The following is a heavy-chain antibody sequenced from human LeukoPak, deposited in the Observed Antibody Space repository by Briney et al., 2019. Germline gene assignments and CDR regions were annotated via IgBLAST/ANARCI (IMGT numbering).Heavy chain of an antibody. CDR3: XXXXXXSYYYYGMDV. CDR1: GFTFSSYG. Sequence: GGSLRLSCAASGFTFSSYGIHWVRQAPGKGLEWVAVISYDGSNEYYVDSVKGRFTISRDNSKNTMYLQMNSLRAEDTAVYYXXXXXXXSYYYYGMDVWGQGTTVTVSS. V-gene: IGHV3-30*03. CDR2: ISYDGSNE. J-gene: IGHJ6*02.